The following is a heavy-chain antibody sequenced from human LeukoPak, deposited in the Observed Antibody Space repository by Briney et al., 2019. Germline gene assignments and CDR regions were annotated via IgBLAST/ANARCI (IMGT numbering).Heavy chain of an antibody. CDR3: AKDRLGAAAGFFDY. J-gene: IGHJ4*02. Sequence: GGSLRLSCAASGFTFSSYALSWARQAPGKGVEGVSGISDTGDSTYYADSVKGRFTISRDNSKNTLYLQMNSLRADDTAVYYCAKDRLGAAAGFFDYWGQGSLVTVSS. CDR2: ISDTGDST. V-gene: IGHV3-23*01. CDR1: GFTFSSYA. D-gene: IGHD6-13*01.